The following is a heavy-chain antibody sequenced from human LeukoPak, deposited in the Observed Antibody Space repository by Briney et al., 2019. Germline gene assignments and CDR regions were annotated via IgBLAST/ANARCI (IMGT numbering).Heavy chain of an antibody. V-gene: IGHV3-21*01. Sequence: GGSLRLSCAASGFTFSSYSMIWVRQAPGKGLEWVSYISPSSRDIYYTDSVKGRFTISRDNAKSSMYLQMNSLRAEDTALYYCARAGYGVDAFDVWGQGTMLTASS. CDR3: ARAGYGVDAFDV. J-gene: IGHJ3*01. D-gene: IGHD4-17*01. CDR1: GFTFSSYS. CDR2: ISPSSRDI.